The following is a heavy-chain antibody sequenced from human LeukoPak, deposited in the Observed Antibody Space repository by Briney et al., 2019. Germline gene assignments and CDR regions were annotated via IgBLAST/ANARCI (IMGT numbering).Heavy chain of an antibody. J-gene: IGHJ4*02. CDR1: GITFGVYA. CDR2: IRSKAYGGTA. CDR3: TKSGTAIVGTTAAYYFDY. V-gene: IGHV3-49*04. D-gene: IGHD1-26*01. Sequence: PGRSLRLSCTASGITFGVYAMSWVREAPGKGLEWVGFIRSKAYGGTAEYAASVKGRFTISRDDSKSIAYLQMNSLKTEDTAVYYCTKSGTAIVGTTAAYYFDYWGQGTLVTVSS.